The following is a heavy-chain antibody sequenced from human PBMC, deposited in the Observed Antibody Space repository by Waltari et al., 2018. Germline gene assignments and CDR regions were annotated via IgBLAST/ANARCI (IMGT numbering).Heavy chain of an antibody. CDR3: ARGDGGSGLGASDI. V-gene: IGHV3-33*01. D-gene: IGHD3-3*01. CDR2: IWYDGSNK. Sequence: QVQLVESGGGVVPSGRSLRLSCVGSGFTFRTHGMNWVCQAPGKGLEWVASIWYDGSNKNYVDSVKGRFTISRDNSKNTLYLEMNSLRAEDTAVYFCARGDGGSGLGASDIWGQGTMVTVSS. J-gene: IGHJ3*02. CDR1: GFTFRTHG.